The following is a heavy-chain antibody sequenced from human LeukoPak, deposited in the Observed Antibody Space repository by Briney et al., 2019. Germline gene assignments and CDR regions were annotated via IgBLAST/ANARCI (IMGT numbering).Heavy chain of an antibody. CDR1: GGSISSGDYY. J-gene: IGHJ4*02. D-gene: IGHD6-19*01. CDR3: ATLYHTVAGFDY. Sequence: NPSQTLSLTCTVSGGSISSGDYYWSWIRQPPGKGLEWIGYIYYSGSTYYNPSLKSRVTISVDTSKNQFSLKLSSVTAADTAVYYWATLYHTVAGFDYWGQGTLVTVSS. V-gene: IGHV4-30-4*08. CDR2: IYYSGST.